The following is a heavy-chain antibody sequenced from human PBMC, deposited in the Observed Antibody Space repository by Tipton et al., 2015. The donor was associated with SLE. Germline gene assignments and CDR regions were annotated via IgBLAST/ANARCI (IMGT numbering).Heavy chain of an antibody. CDR1: DDSIRDYY. D-gene: IGHD3-22*01. Sequence: TLSLTCSVSDDSIRDYYFSWIRQPPGKELEWIGYISYSGSTRYNPSLESRVTISVDTPNNHFSLSLSSVTAADTAVYYCARHDYDSNGYYQHYFDYWGQGTLVTVSS. CDR3: ARHDYDSNGYYQHYFDY. V-gene: IGHV4-59*08. J-gene: IGHJ4*02. CDR2: ISYSGST.